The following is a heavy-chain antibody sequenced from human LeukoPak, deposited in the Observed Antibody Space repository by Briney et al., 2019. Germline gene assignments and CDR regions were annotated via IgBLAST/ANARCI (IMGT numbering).Heavy chain of an antibody. CDR3: AREVERWYFDL. CDR2: IYYSGST. V-gene: IGHV4-31*03. CDR1: GGSINSGGYS. J-gene: IGHJ2*01. D-gene: IGHD1-26*01. Sequence: SETLSLTGTVSGGSINSGGYSWSWIRQHPGKGLEWIGYIYYSGSTFYNPSLKSRVSISVDTSKNQFSLKLSSVTAADTAVYYCAREVERWYFDLWGRGTLVTVSS.